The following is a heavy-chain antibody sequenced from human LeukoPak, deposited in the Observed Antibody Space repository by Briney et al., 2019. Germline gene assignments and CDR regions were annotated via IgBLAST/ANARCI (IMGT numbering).Heavy chain of an antibody. CDR3: ARDRRPGWFDP. CDR1: GYTFTGYY. J-gene: IGHJ5*02. D-gene: IGHD3-10*01. Sequence: ASVKVSCKASGYTFTGYYMHWVRQAPGQGLEWMGIINPSGGSTSYAQKFQGRVTMTRDTSTSTVYMELSSLRSEDTAVYYCARDRRPGWFDPWGQGTLVTVSS. CDR2: INPSGGST. V-gene: IGHV1-46*01.